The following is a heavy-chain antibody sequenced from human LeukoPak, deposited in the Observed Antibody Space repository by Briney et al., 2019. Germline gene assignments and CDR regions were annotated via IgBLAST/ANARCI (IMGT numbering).Heavy chain of an antibody. J-gene: IGHJ4*02. Sequence: GGSLRLSRAASGFTFSSYAMSWVRQAPGKGLEWVSAISGSGGSTYYADSVKGRFTISRDNSKNTLYLQMNSLRAEDTAVYYCAKGLRAWVVITGGYFDYWGQGTLVTVSS. CDR1: GFTFSSYA. D-gene: IGHD3-22*01. V-gene: IGHV3-23*01. CDR3: AKGLRAWVVITGGYFDY. CDR2: ISGSGGST.